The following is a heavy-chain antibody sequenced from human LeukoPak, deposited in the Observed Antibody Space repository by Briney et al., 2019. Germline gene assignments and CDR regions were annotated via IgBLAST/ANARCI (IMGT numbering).Heavy chain of an antibody. CDR1: GYSISSGYY. D-gene: IGHD6-19*01. CDR3: AREEAVAGRGFDP. CDR2: IYHSGST. J-gene: IGHJ5*02. V-gene: IGHV4-38-2*02. Sequence: PSETLSLTCAVSGYSISSGYYWGWIRQPPGKGLEWIGSIYHSGSTYYNPSLKSRVTISVDTSKNQFSLKLSSVTAADTAVYYCAREEAVAGRGFDPWGQGTLVTASS.